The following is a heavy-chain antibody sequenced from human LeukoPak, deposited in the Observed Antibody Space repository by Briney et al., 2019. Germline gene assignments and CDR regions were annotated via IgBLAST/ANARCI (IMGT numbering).Heavy chain of an antibody. J-gene: IGHJ5*02. CDR2: INQDGTEK. CDR3: ARAGPPAFDP. Sequence: GGSLRLSCADSGFTLSNYWMSWVRQAPGKGLEWVANINQDGTEKYYVDSVKGRFTISRDNAKNSLHLQMNSLRAEDTAVYYCARAGPPAFDPWGQGTLVTVSS. V-gene: IGHV3-7*02. CDR1: GFTLSNYW.